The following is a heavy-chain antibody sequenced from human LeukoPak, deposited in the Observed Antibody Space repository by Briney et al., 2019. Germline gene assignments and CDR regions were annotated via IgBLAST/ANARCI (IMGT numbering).Heavy chain of an antibody. V-gene: IGHV1-69*01. CDR2: IIPIFGTA. D-gene: IGHD2-2*01. Sequence: ASMKVSCKASGGTFSSYAISWVRQAPGQGLEWMGGIIPIFGTANYAQKFQGRVTITADESTSTAYMELSSLRSEDTAVYYCAVSSLYCSSTSCYHYNWFDPWGQGTLVTVSS. CDR1: GGTFSSYA. J-gene: IGHJ5*02. CDR3: AVSSLYCSSTSCYHYNWFDP.